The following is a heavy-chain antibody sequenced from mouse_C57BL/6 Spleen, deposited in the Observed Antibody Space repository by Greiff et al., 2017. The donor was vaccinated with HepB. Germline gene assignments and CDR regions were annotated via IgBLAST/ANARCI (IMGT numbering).Heavy chain of an antibody. Sequence: QVQLQQSGAELVKPGASVKISCKASGYAFSSYWMNWVKQRPGKGLEWIGQIYPGDGDTNYNGKFKGKATLTADKSSSTASMQLSSLTSEDSAVYFCARSYYDYDDWFAYWGQVTLVTVSA. V-gene: IGHV1-80*01. D-gene: IGHD2-4*01. CDR2: IYPGDGDT. CDR1: GYAFSSYW. CDR3: ARSYYDYDDWFAY. J-gene: IGHJ3*01.